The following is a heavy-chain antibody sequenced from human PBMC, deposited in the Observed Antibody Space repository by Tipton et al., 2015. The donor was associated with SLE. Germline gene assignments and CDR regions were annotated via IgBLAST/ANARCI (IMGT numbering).Heavy chain of an antibody. J-gene: IGHJ2*01. V-gene: IGHV4-59*12. CDR3: ARDRRGWYFDL. CDR1: GDSMSSYY. CDR2: ISFSGGT. Sequence: TLSLTCTVSGDSMSSYYWNWIRLSPGKGLEWIGYISFSGGTNHNPSLKSRLAISVDTSKNQFSLKLSSVTAADTAVYYCARDRRGWYFDLWGRGTLVTVSS. D-gene: IGHD3-10*01.